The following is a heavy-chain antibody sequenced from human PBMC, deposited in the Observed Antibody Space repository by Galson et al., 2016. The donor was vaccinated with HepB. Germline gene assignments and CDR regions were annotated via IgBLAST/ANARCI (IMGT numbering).Heavy chain of an antibody. D-gene: IGHD1-26*01. Sequence: SLRLSCAASGFTFSDFAMHWVRQAPGKGPEWVAMISYDGSDKNYADSVKGRFTISRDHSKNTMYLQMNSLRAEDTAIYYCAKDLSQYRVPQGSAFDIWGQWTRVTVSS. J-gene: IGHJ3*02. CDR2: ISYDGSDK. V-gene: IGHV3-30*18. CDR1: GFTFSDFA. CDR3: AKDLSQYRVPQGSAFDI.